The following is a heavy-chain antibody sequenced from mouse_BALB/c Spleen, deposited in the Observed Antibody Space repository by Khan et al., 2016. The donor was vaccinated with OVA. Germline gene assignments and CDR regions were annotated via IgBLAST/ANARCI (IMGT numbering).Heavy chain of an antibody. V-gene: IGHV1-4*01. CDR2: INPRSGYT. CDR3: ARRTTEYAMDY. D-gene: IGHD2-14*01. CDR1: GYTFTSHT. Sequence: QVQLKQSGAGLARPGASVKMSCKASGYTFTSHTMHWVKQRPGQGLEWIGYINPRSGYTNYNQKFNDKATLTADKSSSTAYMQLSSLTSEDSAVYYCARRTTEYAMDYWGQGTSVTVSS. J-gene: IGHJ4*01.